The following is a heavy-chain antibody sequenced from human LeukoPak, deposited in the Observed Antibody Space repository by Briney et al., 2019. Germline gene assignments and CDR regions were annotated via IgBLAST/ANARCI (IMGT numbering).Heavy chain of an antibody. CDR1: GGSISSGSYY. V-gene: IGHV4-61*02. CDR2: IYTSGST. CDR3: ARGYFWSGSRYGMDV. D-gene: IGHD3-3*01. J-gene: IGHJ6*02. Sequence: SQTLSLTCTVSGGSISSGSYYWRWIRQPAGTGLEWIGRIYTSGSTNYNPSLKSRVTISVDTSKNQFSLKLSSVTAADTAVYYCARGYFWSGSRYGMDVWGQGTTVTVSS.